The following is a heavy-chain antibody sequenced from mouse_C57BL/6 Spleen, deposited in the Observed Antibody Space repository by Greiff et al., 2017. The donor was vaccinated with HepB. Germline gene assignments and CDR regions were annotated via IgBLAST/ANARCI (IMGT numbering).Heavy chain of an antibody. CDR1: GFTFSDFY. CDR3: ARGGDYDERAYAMDY. CDR2: SRNKANDYTT. Sequence: EVKLVESGGGLVQSGRSLRLSCATSGFTFSDFYMEWVRQAPGKGLEWIAASRNKANDYTTEYSASVKGRFIVSRDTSKSILYLQMNALRAEDTAIYYCARGGDYDERAYAMDYWGQGTSVTVSS. J-gene: IGHJ4*01. V-gene: IGHV7-1*01. D-gene: IGHD2-4*01.